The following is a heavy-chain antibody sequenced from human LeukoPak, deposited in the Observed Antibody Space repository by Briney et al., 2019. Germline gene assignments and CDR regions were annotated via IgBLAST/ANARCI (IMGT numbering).Heavy chain of an antibody. CDR2: INHSGST. CDR3: ATGRNSYSSGWFRDYGMDV. Sequence: SETLSLTCAVYGGSLSGYYWSWICQPPGKGLEWNGEINHSGSTNYNPSLKSRVTLSVDTSKNQFSLKLSSVTAADTAVYYCATGRNSYSSGWFRDYGMDVWGEGTTVTVSS. D-gene: IGHD6-19*01. J-gene: IGHJ6*04. V-gene: IGHV4-34*01. CDR1: GGSLSGYY.